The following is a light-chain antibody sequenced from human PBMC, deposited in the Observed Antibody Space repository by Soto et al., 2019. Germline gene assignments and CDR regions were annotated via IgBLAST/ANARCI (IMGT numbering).Light chain of an antibody. Sequence: DIQMTQSPSTMSASVGDRVTITCRASQSISSWLAWYQQKPGKAPKLLIYQASNLESGVPSRFRGSGSGTDFTLTISRLEPEDFAVYYCQQYGSSPRTFGQGTKVDIK. J-gene: IGKJ1*01. CDR1: QSISSW. CDR3: QQYGSSPRT. V-gene: IGKV1-5*03. CDR2: QAS.